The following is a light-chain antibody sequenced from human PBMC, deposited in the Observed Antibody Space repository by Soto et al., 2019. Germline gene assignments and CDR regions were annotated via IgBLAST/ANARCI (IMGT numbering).Light chain of an antibody. CDR2: SND. V-gene: IGLV1-44*01. J-gene: IGLJ1*01. CDR3: AAWDNSMNGYA. CDR1: SSNIGINV. Sequence: QSVLTQPPSASGTPGQRVTISCSGSSSNIGINVLSCYQQLPAAAPKLLIYSNDQRPSGVPDRFSGSNSGTSASLAISGLQSEDEADYYCAAWDNSMNGYAFGPGTKLTVL.